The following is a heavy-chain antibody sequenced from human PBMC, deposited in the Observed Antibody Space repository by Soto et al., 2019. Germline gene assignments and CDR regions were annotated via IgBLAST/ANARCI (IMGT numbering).Heavy chain of an antibody. CDR1: GFTFSSYS. Sequence: GGSLRLSCAASGFTFSSYSMNWVRQAPGKGLEWVSSISSSSSYIYYADSVKGRFTISRDNAKNSLYLQMNSLRAEDTAVYYCARDFELEAALIVGAITADRAGAFDIWGQGTMVTVSS. V-gene: IGHV3-21*01. CDR3: ARDFELEAALIVGAITADRAGAFDI. J-gene: IGHJ3*02. D-gene: IGHD1-26*01. CDR2: ISSSSSYI.